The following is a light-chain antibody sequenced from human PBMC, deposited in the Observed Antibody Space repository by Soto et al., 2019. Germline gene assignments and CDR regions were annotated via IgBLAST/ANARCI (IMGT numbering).Light chain of an antibody. Sequence: QPVLTQSPSASASLGASVTLTCTLSSGHSSYAIAWHQQQPEKGPRYLMRVNSDGSHNKGDGFPDRFSGSSSGAERYLTISSLQSEDEADYYCQTWATGTVVFGGGTKVTVL. J-gene: IGLJ2*01. CDR1: SGHSSYA. CDR2: VNSDGSH. V-gene: IGLV4-69*01. CDR3: QTWATGTVV.